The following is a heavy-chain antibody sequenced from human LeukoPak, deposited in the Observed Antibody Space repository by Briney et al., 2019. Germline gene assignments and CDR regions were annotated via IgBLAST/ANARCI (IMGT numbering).Heavy chain of an antibody. D-gene: IGHD2-2*01. CDR1: GFTFSSYA. J-gene: IGHJ4*02. V-gene: IGHV3-64D*06. CDR3: VGCSSTSCYDY. CDR2: ISSNGGST. Sequence: GGSLRLSCSASGFTFSSYAMHWVRQAPGKGLEYVSTISSNGGSTYYADSVKGRFTISRDNSKNTLYLQMSSLRAEDTAVYYCVGCSSTSCYDYWGQGTLVTVSS.